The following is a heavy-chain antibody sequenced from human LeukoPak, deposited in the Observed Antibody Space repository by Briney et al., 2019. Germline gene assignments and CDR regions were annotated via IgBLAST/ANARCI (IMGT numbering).Heavy chain of an antibody. CDR2: FSSYGTNT. V-gene: IGHV3-30*02. Sequence: GGSLRLSCATSGFTFSSYGMHWVRQPPGKGLEWVALFSSYGTNTYYADSVKGRFTISRDNSKNTLYLQMNSLRVEDTAVYYCAKDMGDISMVSGDWGQGTLVTVSS. J-gene: IGHJ4*02. CDR3: AKDMGDISMVSGD. D-gene: IGHD3-16*01. CDR1: GFTFSSYG.